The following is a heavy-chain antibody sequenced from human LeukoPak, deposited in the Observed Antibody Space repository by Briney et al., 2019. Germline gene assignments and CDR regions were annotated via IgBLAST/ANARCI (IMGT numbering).Heavy chain of an antibody. CDR1: GGSISSYY. D-gene: IGHD6-13*01. CDR3: ARVGYSSSWLTDPLYYYMDV. CDR2: IYYSGST. Sequence: SETLSLTCTVSGGSISSYYWSWIRQPPGKGLEWIGYIYYSGSTNYNPSLKSRVTISVDTSKNQFSLKLSSVTAADTAVYYCARVGYSSSWLTDPLYYYMDVWGKGTTVTVSS. J-gene: IGHJ6*03. V-gene: IGHV4-59*01.